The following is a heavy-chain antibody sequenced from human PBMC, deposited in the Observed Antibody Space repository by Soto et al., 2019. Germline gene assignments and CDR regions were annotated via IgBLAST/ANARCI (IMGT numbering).Heavy chain of an antibody. CDR2: IIPILGIA. D-gene: IGHD2-21*01. V-gene: IGHV1-69*04. CDR3: ARDCWAYCGGDDHRGLAFDI. CDR1: GGTFSSYT. Sequence: GASVKVSCKASGGTFSSYTISWVRQAPGQGLEWMGRIIPILGIANYAQKFQGRVTITADKSTSTAYMELSSLRSEDTAVYYCARDCWAYCGGDDHRGLAFDIWGQGTMVTVSS. J-gene: IGHJ3*02.